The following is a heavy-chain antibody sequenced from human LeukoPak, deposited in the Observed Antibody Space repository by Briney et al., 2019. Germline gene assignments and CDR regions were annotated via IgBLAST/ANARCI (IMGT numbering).Heavy chain of an antibody. V-gene: IGHV4-61*02. CDR1: GGSISSGSYY. CDR2: IYTSGST. CDR3: ARDPKGVRGVIP. Sequence: SETLSLTCTVSGGSISSGSYYWSWIRQPAGKGLEWIGRIYTSGSTNYNPSLKSRVTISVDTSKNQFSLKLSSVTAADTAVYYCARDPKGVRGVIPWGQGTLVTVSS. J-gene: IGHJ5*02. D-gene: IGHD3-10*01.